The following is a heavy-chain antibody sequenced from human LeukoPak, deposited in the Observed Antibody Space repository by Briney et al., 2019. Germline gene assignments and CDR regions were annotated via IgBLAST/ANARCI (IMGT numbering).Heavy chain of an antibody. CDR3: VKDTGRPTDAITMDDNAFDI. Sequence: PGRSLRLSCAASGFTFDDHGMLWVRQLPGKGLQWVSGISWSRGIMGYADSVKGRFTVSRDHARNSLYLQMNSLSVEDTAVYFWVKDTGRPTDAITMDDNAFDIWGPGTMVSVSS. D-gene: IGHD3-22*01. V-gene: IGHV3-9*01. CDR1: GFTFDDHG. J-gene: IGHJ3*02. CDR2: ISWSRGIM.